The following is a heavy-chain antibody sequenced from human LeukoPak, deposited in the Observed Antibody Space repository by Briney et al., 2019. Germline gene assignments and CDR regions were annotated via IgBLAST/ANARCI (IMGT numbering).Heavy chain of an antibody. V-gene: IGHV3-48*01. Sequence: GGSLRLSCAASGFTFSSYSMNWVRQAPGKGLEWVSYISSSSSTIYYADSVKGRFTISRDNAKNSLYLQMNSLRAEDTAVYYCARDLGYSGYDWYFDYWGQGTLVTVSS. CDR3: ARDLGYSGYDWYFDY. CDR2: ISSSSSTI. D-gene: IGHD5-12*01. CDR1: GFTFSSYS. J-gene: IGHJ4*02.